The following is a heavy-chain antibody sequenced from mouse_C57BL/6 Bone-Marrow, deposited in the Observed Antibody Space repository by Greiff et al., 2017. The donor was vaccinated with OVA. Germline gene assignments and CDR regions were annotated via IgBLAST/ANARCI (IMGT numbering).Heavy chain of an antibody. CDR3: AISHYYGSRRGFAY. CDR1: GYTFTSYW. V-gene: IGHV1-74*01. CDR2: IHPSDSDT. Sequence: QVQLQQPGAELVKPGASVKVSCKASGYTFTSYWMHWVKQRPGQGLEWIGRIHPSDSDTNYNQKFKGKATLTVDTSSSTAYMQLSSLTSEDSAVYYCAISHYYGSRRGFAYWGQGTLVTVSA. J-gene: IGHJ3*01. D-gene: IGHD1-1*01.